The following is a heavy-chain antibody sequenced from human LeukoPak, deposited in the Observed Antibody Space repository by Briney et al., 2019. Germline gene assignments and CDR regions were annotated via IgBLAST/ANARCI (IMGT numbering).Heavy chain of an antibody. D-gene: IGHD3-10*01. CDR3: TTEGTHYYYGSGTYPPKDY. J-gene: IGHJ4*02. CDR1: GESISGFY. V-gene: IGHV3-15*07. CDR2: IKGKTDGGTT. Sequence: ETLSLTCTVSGESISGFYWNWIRQPPGKGLEWIGRIKGKTDGGTTDYAAPVKGRFTISRDDSKDTLYLEMNSLKTEDTAVYYCTTEGTHYYYGSGTYPPKDYWGQGTLVTVSS.